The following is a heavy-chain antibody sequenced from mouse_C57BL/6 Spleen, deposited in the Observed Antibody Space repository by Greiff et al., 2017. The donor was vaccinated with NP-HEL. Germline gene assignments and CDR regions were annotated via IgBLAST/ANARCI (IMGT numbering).Heavy chain of an antibody. Sequence: VQLQQSGAELVRPGASVKLSCTASGFNIKDDYMHWVKQRPEQGLEWIGWIDPENGDTEYASKFQGKATITADTSSNTAYLQLSSLTSEDTAVYYCTTGVLRRRVDYWGQGTTLTVSS. D-gene: IGHD2-4*01. CDR1: GFNIKDDY. CDR2: IDPENGDT. V-gene: IGHV14-4*01. J-gene: IGHJ2*01. CDR3: TTGVLRRRVDY.